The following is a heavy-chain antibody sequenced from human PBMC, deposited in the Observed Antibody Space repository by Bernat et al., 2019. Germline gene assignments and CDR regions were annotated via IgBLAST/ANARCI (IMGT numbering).Heavy chain of an antibody. J-gene: IGHJ4*02. CDR2: ISYDGDKK. Sequence: QVQLVESGGGVVQPGRPLRLSCAASGFTFSSDGMHWVRQAPGKGLEWVTFISYDGDKKYYADSVKGRFTISRDNSKNTLYLQMNSLRAEDTAVYYCAKDSGYSSGWYFDYWGQGTLVTVSS. D-gene: IGHD6-19*01. CDR1: GFTFSSDG. CDR3: AKDSGYSSGWYFDY. V-gene: IGHV3-30*18.